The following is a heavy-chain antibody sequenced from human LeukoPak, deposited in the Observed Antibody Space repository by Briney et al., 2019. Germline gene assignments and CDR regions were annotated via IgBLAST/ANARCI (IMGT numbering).Heavy chain of an antibody. Sequence: ASVKVSCKASGYTFTSYDINWVRQAPGQGLEWMGWINPNSGGTNYAQKFQGRVTMTRDTSISTAYMELSRLRSDDTAVYYCARDTGITIFGVVTREYNWFDPWGQGTLVTVSS. D-gene: IGHD3-3*01. CDR3: ARDTGITIFGVVTREYNWFDP. V-gene: IGHV1-2*02. CDR1: GYTFTSYD. J-gene: IGHJ5*02. CDR2: INPNSGGT.